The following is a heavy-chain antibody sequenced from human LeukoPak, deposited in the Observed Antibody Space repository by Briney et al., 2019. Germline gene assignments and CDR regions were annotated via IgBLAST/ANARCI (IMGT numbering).Heavy chain of an antibody. J-gene: IGHJ4*02. CDR1: GFSVSHNY. V-gene: IGHV3-53*01. CDR2: IYSGGNT. Sequence: GGSLRLSCTASGFSVSHNYMNWVRRAPGKGLEWVALIYSGGNTHHADSVKGRFTISRDNSKNTLYLQMSSLRVEDTAVYYCTRDTPGIAASVSGGWGQGTLVTVSS. D-gene: IGHD6-13*01. CDR3: TRDTPGIAASVSGG.